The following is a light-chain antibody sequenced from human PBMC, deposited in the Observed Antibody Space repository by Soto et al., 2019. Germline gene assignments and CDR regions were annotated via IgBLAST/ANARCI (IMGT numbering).Light chain of an antibody. Sequence: QTVVTQEPSLTVSAGGTVTRTCALTTGAVTSDYYPNWFQRKPGQALRTLIYRTSNKHSWTPARFSGSLLGGKAALTLSGVQPEDEADYYCVLLYGGAWVFGGGTKVTVL. CDR2: RTS. V-gene: IGLV7-43*01. CDR1: TGAVTSDYY. J-gene: IGLJ3*02. CDR3: VLLYGGAWV.